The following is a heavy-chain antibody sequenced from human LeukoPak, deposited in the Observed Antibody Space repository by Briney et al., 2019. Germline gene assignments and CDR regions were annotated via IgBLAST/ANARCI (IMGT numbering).Heavy chain of an antibody. CDR3: ARVVPYYDFWSGYRQYDAFDI. J-gene: IGHJ3*02. CDR2: ISYDGSNK. CDR1: GFTFSSYA. V-gene: IGHV3-30*04. D-gene: IGHD3-3*01. Sequence: PGGSLRLSCAASGFTFSSYAMAWVRQAPGKGLEWVAVISYDGSNKYYADSVKGRFTISRDNSKNTLYLQMNSLRAEDTAVYYCARVVPYYDFWSGYRQYDAFDIWGQGTMVTVSS.